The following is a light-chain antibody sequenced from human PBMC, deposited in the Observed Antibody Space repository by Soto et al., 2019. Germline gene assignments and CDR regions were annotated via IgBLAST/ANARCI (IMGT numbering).Light chain of an antibody. CDR1: SSNIGSNT. J-gene: IGLJ1*01. CDR3: AAWDDSLNAYV. V-gene: IGLV1-44*01. Sequence: QLVLTQPPSASGTPGQRVTISCSGSSSNIGSNTVNWYQQLPGTAPRLLIYSNNQRPSGVPDRFSGSKSGTSASLAISGLQSEDEADYHCAAWDDSLNAYVFGVGTKLTVL. CDR2: SNN.